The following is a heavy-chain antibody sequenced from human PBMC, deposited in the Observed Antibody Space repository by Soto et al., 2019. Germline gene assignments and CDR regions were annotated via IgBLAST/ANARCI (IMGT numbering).Heavy chain of an antibody. CDR1: GYTFSGYS. CDR3: ARENVDYDDNSAWDGMDV. D-gene: IGHD3-22*01. J-gene: IGHJ6*02. Sequence: QAQLVQSGAEVKKPGDSVKVSCKASGYTFSGYSITWVRQAPGQGLEWMGCISGYSGNIKYGQKFQGRVTMTADTPTSTAYLEVMSLGSDDTAVYYCARENVDYDDNSAWDGMDVLGLWTTVIV. CDR2: ISGYSGNI. V-gene: IGHV1-18*01.